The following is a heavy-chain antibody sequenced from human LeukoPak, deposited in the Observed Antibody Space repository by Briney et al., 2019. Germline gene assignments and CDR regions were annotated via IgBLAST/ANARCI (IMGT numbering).Heavy chain of an antibody. D-gene: IGHD1-26*01. J-gene: IGHJ4*02. CDR1: GFIFSDTY. V-gene: IGHV3-15*07. Sequence: PGGSLRLSCAASGFIFSDTYINWVRHIPGTGLEWVGLIKNKADRGEIEYAAPVKDRFTISRDDSKNTVYLQMSSLKTEGTAVYYCTTESSGSLPYWGQGTLVTVSS. CDR2: IKNKADRGEI. CDR3: TTESSGSLPY.